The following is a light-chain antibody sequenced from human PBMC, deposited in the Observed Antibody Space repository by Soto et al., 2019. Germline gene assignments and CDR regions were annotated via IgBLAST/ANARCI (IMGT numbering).Light chain of an antibody. V-gene: IGKV3-11*01. J-gene: IGKJ4*01. CDR2: DAS. Sequence: EVVLTQSPDTLSLSPGERATLSCRASQSVSGYLGWYQQKPGQAPRLLIYDASIRAYGVPARFRGSASGTNFTLTSASLEPEDFGVYYCQQRSNWPYLTFGGGTRV. CDR3: QQRSNWPYLT. CDR1: QSVSGY.